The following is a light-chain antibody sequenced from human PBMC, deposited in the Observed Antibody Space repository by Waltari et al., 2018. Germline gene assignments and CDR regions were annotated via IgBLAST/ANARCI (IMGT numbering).Light chain of an antibody. V-gene: IGKV1-33*01. CDR2: VAS. J-gene: IGKJ5*01. CDR1: QDINTF. Sequence: DIQITQSPSTLSASVGDRLTITCQASQDINTFLDWYQQKPGKAPKLLIYVASSLQTGVSARFSGSGAGTDFTFTISSRQPEDVATYYGQHSANLPVTFGQGTRLEIK. CDR3: QHSANLPVT.